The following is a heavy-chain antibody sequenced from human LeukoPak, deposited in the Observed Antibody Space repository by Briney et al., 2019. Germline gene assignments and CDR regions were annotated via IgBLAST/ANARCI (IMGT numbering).Heavy chain of an antibody. V-gene: IGHV1-18*01. Sequence: ASVKVSCTASGYTFTSYGISWVRQAPGQGLEWMGWISAYNGNTNYAQKLQGRVTMTTDTSTSTAYMELRSLRSDDTAVYYCARDGGRAYCGGDCYLFDYWGQGTLVTVSS. CDR1: GYTFTSYG. CDR2: ISAYNGNT. D-gene: IGHD2-21*02. CDR3: ARDGGRAYCGGDCYLFDY. J-gene: IGHJ4*02.